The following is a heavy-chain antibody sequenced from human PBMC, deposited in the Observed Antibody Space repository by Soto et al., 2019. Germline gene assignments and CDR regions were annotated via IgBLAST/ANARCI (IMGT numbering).Heavy chain of an antibody. D-gene: IGHD3-10*01. Sequence: GGSLRLSCAASGFTFSSYWMHWVRQAPGKGLVWVSRINSDGSSTSYADSVKGRFTISRDNAKNTLYLQMNSLRAEDTAVYYCARASYYYGSGGYTASYYYYYMDVWGKGTTVTVSS. CDR1: GFTFSSYW. CDR2: INSDGSST. J-gene: IGHJ6*03. CDR3: ARASYYYGSGGYTASYYYYYMDV. V-gene: IGHV3-74*01.